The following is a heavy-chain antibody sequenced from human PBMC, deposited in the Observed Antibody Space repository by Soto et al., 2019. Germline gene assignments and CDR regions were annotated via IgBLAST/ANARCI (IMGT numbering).Heavy chain of an antibody. CDR3: VKGFEY. V-gene: IGHV3-7*01. J-gene: IGHJ4*03. Sequence: GGSLRLSCAASGFTFSSYWISWVRQAPGKGLEWVANIKQDGIEKYYVDSVKGRLNISRDNAKNSLYLQMNSLRAEDPAVYYCVKGFEYCGRGTL. CDR1: GFTFSSYW. CDR2: IKQDGIEK.